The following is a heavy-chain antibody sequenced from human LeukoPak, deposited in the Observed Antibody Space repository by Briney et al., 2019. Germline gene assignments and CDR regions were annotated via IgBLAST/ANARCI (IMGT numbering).Heavy chain of an antibody. V-gene: IGHV4-59*01. Sequence: SETLSLTCTVSGGSISSYYWSWIRHPPGQGLEWIGYIYYSGSTNYNPSLKSRVTISVDTSKNQFSLKLSSVTAADTAVYYCARAAVPAAMERTPENWFDPWGQGTLVTVSS. J-gene: IGHJ5*02. CDR1: GGSISSYY. CDR2: IYYSGST. D-gene: IGHD2-2*01. CDR3: ARAAVPAAMERTPENWFDP.